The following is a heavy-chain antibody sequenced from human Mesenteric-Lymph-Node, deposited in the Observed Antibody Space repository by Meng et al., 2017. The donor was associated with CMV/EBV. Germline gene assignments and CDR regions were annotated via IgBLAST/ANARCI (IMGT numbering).Heavy chain of an antibody. D-gene: IGHD2-2*03. CDR2: IYSDDST. Sequence: GESLKISCAASGFTVSTNYMYWVRQAQGKGLEWVSVIYSDDSTYYTDSVKGRFTISRDNSKNTLYLQINSLRDQDTAVYYCASTGGYCVSTSCYAWGPFDYWGQGTLVTVSS. J-gene: IGHJ4*02. V-gene: IGHV3-53*01. CDR1: GFTVSTNY. CDR3: ASTGGYCVSTSCYAWGPFDY.